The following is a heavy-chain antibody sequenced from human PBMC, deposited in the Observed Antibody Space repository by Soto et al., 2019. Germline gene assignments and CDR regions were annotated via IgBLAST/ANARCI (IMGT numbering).Heavy chain of an antibody. CDR3: ARARITIFGVVPYYFDY. V-gene: IGHV4-61*01. CDR1: GGSVSSGSYY. D-gene: IGHD3-3*01. Sequence: QVQLQESGPGLVKPSETLSLTCTVSGGSVSSGSYYWSWIWQPPGKGLEWIGYIYYSGSTNYNPSLKSRVTISVDTSKNQFSLKLSSVTAADTAVYYCARARITIFGVVPYYFDYWGQGTLVTVSS. J-gene: IGHJ4*02. CDR2: IYYSGST.